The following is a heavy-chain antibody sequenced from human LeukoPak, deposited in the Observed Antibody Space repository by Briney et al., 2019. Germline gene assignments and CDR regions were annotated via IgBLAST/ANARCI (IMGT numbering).Heavy chain of an antibody. CDR2: FYHGGST. CDR3: ARDGYYDSFGSV. D-gene: IGHD3-22*01. Sequence: SETLSLTCTVSGYSISTGYYWDWIRQPPGKGLEWIGTFYHGGSTYYNPSLKSRVTISVDTSKNQFSLNLTSVTAADTAVYYCARDGYYDSFGSVWGQGTLVTVSS. CDR1: GYSISTGYY. V-gene: IGHV4-38-2*02. J-gene: IGHJ4*02.